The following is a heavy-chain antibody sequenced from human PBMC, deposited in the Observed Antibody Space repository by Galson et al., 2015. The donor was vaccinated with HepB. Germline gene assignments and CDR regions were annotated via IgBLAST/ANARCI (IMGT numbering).Heavy chain of an antibody. V-gene: IGHV3-7*03. CDR1: GFTFSSYW. D-gene: IGHD5-24*01. CDR3: ARDRQMATRGWYFDL. Sequence: SLRLSCAASGFTFSSYWMSWVRQAPGKGLEWVANIKQDGSEKYYVDSVKGRFTISRDNAKNSLYLQMNSLRAEDTAVYYCARDRQMATRGWYFDLWGRGTLVTVSS. CDR2: IKQDGSEK. J-gene: IGHJ2*01.